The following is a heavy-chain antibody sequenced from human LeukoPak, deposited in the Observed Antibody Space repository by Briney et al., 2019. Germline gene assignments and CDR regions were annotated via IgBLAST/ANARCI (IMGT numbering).Heavy chain of an antibody. Sequence: PSETLSLTCAVYGGSFSGYYWSWIRQPPGKGLEWIGEINHSGSTNYNPSLKSRVTISVDTSKNQFSLKLSSVTAADTAVYYCAILGYCSGGSCTGFDYWGQGTLVTVSS. CDR3: AILGYCSGGSCTGFDY. J-gene: IGHJ4*02. CDR1: GGSFSGYY. V-gene: IGHV4-34*01. D-gene: IGHD2-15*01. CDR2: INHSGST.